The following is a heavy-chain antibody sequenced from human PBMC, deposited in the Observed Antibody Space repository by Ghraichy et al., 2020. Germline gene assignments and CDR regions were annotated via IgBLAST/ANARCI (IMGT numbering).Heavy chain of an antibody. D-gene: IGHD3-3*01. CDR2: MNPNSGNT. Sequence: ASVKVSCKASGYTFTSYDINWVRQATGQGLEWMGWMNPNSGNTGYAQKFQGRVTMTRNTSISTAYMELSSLRSEDTAVYYCATATNTYYDFWSGYYRGHYYYGMDVWGQGTTVTVSS. V-gene: IGHV1-8*01. J-gene: IGHJ6*02. CDR3: ATATNTYYDFWSGYYRGHYYYGMDV. CDR1: GYTFTSYD.